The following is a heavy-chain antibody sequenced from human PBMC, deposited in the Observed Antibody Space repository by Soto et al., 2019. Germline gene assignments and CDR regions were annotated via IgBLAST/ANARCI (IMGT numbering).Heavy chain of an antibody. CDR1: GFTFSSYE. D-gene: IGHD2-8*01. V-gene: IGHV3-48*03. CDR2: ISSSGSTI. CDR3: ARSAYSTHGVCYGPLDY. Sequence: PGGSLRLSCAASGFTFSSYEMNWVRQAPGKGLEWVSYISSSGSTIYYADSVKGRFTISRDNAKNSLYLQMNSLRAEDTAVYYCARSAYSTHGVCYGPLDYWGQGTLVTVSS. J-gene: IGHJ4*02.